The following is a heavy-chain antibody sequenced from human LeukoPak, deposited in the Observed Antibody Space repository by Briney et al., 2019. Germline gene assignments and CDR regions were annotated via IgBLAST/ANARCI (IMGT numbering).Heavy chain of an antibody. V-gene: IGHV3-48*03. Sequence: PGGSLRLSCAASGFTFSSYEMNWVRQAPGKGLEWVSYISSSGSTIYYADSVKGRFTISRDNAKNSLYLQMNSLRAEDTAVYYCAKETQFYGGNSFDYWGQGTLVTVSS. CDR2: ISSSGSTI. J-gene: IGHJ4*02. CDR3: AKETQFYGGNSFDY. CDR1: GFTFSSYE. D-gene: IGHD4-23*01.